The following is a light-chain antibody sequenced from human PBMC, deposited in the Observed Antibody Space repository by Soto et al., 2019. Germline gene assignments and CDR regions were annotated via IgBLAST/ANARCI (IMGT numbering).Light chain of an antibody. CDR1: QSIDRW. V-gene: IGKV1-5*03. Sequence: DIQMTQSPSTLSASIGDRVTITCRASQSIDRWLAWYQLKPGKAPKLLIYTVSGLQSDIPSRFSGSGSGTELTLTISSLQPDDFATYYCQQYHTHSTFRQGTKLEI. J-gene: IGKJ2*01. CDR3: QQYHTHST. CDR2: TVS.